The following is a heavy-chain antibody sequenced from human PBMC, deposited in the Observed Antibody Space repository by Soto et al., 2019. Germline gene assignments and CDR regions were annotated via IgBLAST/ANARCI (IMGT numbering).Heavy chain of an antibody. CDR3: AGGQPDYYYYYYGMDV. CDR1: GSTFSSYA. V-gene: IGHV1-69*13. D-gene: IGHD3-16*01. CDR2: IIPIFGTA. Sequence: SVKVSCKASGSTFSSYAISWVRQAPGQGLEWMGGIIPIFGTANYAQKFQGRVTITADESTSTAYMELSSLRSEDTAVYYCAGGQPDYYYYYYGMDVWSQGTTVTVSS. J-gene: IGHJ6*02.